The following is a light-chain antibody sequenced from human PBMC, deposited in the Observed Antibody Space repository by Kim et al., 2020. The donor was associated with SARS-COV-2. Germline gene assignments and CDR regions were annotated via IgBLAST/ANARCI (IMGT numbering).Light chain of an antibody. CDR2: GAS. V-gene: IGKV3-15*01. Sequence: EIVMKQSPATLSVSPGDAVTLSCTASQSVNSHLAWYQQKRGQSPTLLIYGASTRATGVPARFSGRGFGTEFTFTISSLQSEDFAVYYCQQYDNWPPYTFGQGTKLEIK. CDR3: QQYDNWPPYT. CDR1: QSVNSH. J-gene: IGKJ2*01.